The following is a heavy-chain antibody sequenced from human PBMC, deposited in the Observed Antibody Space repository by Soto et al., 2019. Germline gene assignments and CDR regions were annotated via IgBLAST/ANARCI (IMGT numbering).Heavy chain of an antibody. CDR1: GFTFSRYA. J-gene: IGHJ3*02. V-gene: IGHV3-23*01. CDR3: AKSGDGFPIGGGDI. CDR2: ISGRGGST. D-gene: IGHD1-1*01. Sequence: EVQLLESGGGLVEPGGSLRLSCAASGFTFSRYAMRWGRQAPGKGLGWVSAISGRGGSTYYAESVKGRFTISRDNSKNTLYLQMNSLRAEDTAVYYCAKSGDGFPIGGGDIWGQGTMVTVSS.